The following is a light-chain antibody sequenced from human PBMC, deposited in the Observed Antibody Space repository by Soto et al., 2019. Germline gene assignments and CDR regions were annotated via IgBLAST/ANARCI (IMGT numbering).Light chain of an antibody. V-gene: IGKV3-20*01. Sequence: ENVLTQTPATLSLSPGERVTLSCRASQNIGDTYLACFQQKPGQAPRLIIYGVSARVTGISDRFSASGSGTDFTLTISRLEPEDFAVYYCHQYSRSPVTFSPLTFGGGSKVEI. CDR3: HQYSRSPVTFSPLT. J-gene: IGKJ4*01. CDR1: QNIGDTY. CDR2: GVS.